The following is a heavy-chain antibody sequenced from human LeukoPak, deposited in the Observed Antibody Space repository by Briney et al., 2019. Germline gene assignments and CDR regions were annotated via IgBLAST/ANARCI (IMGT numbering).Heavy chain of an antibody. Sequence: GGSLRLSCAASGFTFSSYGMHWVRQAPGKGLEWVAVIWYDGSNKYYADSVKGRFTISRDNSKNTLYLQMNSLRAEDTAVYYCAKDAAGSSSWANYWGQGALVTVSS. CDR3: AKDAAGSSSWANY. J-gene: IGHJ4*02. CDR2: IWYDGSNK. V-gene: IGHV3-33*06. D-gene: IGHD6-13*01. CDR1: GFTFSSYG.